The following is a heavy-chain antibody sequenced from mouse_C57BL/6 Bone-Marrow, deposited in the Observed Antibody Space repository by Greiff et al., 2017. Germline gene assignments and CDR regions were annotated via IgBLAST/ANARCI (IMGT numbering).Heavy chain of an antibody. J-gene: IGHJ3*01. CDR2: INPGGGGT. CDR3: AGGFAY. V-gene: IGHV1-54*01. Sequence: QVQLQQSGAELVRPGTSVKVSCKASGYAFTNYLIEWVKQRPGQGLEWIGVINPGGGGTNYNEKFKGKATLTADKSSSPAYMQLSSLTSEDSAVYFCAGGFAYWGQGTRVTVSA. CDR1: GYAFTNYL.